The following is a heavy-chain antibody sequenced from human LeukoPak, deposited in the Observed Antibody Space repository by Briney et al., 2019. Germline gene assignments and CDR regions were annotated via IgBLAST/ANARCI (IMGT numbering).Heavy chain of an antibody. D-gene: IGHD3-22*01. CDR3: ARDRSPFDSSGYYAY. V-gene: IGHV1-3*01. Sequence: GASVKVSCTASGYSFTTYAMHWVRQAPEQRLERMGWINVGNGNTKYSQEFQGRVTITRDTSASTAYMELSSLRSEDTAVYYCARDRSPFDSSGYYAYWGQGTLVTVSS. CDR1: GYSFTTYA. CDR2: INVGNGNT. J-gene: IGHJ4*02.